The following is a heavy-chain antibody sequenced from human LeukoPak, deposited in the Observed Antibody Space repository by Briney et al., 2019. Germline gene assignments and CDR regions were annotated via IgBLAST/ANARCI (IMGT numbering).Heavy chain of an antibody. CDR1: GGSVSSGSYY. J-gene: IGHJ4*02. D-gene: IGHD1-26*01. CDR3: ARSLVGATTGYDY. V-gene: IGHV4-61*01. Sequence: PEPLFLTCTVSGGSVSSGSYYWSWIRQPPGKGLEWIGYIYYSGSTNYNPSLKSRVTISVDTSKNQFSLKLSSVTAADTAVYYCARSLVGATTGYDYWGQGTLVTVSS. CDR2: IYYSGST.